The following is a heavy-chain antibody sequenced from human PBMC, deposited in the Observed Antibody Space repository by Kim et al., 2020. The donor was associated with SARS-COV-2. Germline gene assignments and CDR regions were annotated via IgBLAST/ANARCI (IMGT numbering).Heavy chain of an antibody. J-gene: IGHJ6*02. Sequence: SETLSLTCIVSGGSINNYYWTWIRQTPGKGLEWIGYIYYTGSTNYNPSLKSRVTMSVDTSKNQFSLNLTSVTAADTAVYYCARLKEWLQIGSTYHHYFGMDVWGPGTTVVVSS. CDR2: IYYTGST. CDR3: ARLKEWLQIGSTYHHYFGMDV. CDR1: GGSINNYY. V-gene: IGHV4-59*01. D-gene: IGHD5-12*01.